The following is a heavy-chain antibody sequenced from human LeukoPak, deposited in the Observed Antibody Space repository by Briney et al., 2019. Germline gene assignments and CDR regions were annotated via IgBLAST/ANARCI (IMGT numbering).Heavy chain of an antibody. CDR3: AKMTTVTTEVDY. J-gene: IGHJ4*02. CDR2: ISYDGSNK. Sequence: QPGGSLRLSCAASGFTFSSYGMHWVRQAPGKGLEWVAVISYDGSNKYYADSVKGRFTISRDNAKNTLYLQMNSLRAEDTAVYYCAKMTTVTTEVDYWGQGTLVTVSS. V-gene: IGHV3-30*18. D-gene: IGHD4-17*01. CDR1: GFTFSSYG.